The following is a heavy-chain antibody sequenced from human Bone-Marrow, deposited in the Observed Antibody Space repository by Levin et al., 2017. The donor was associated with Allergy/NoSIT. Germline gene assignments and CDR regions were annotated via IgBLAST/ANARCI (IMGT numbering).Heavy chain of an antibody. D-gene: IGHD2-15*01. CDR1: GGSVSGYY. CDR2: INHSGST. CDR3: ASLVGLHSWGRVWFDP. Sequence: SETLSLTCAVYGGSVSGYYWSWIRQPPGKGLEWLGEINHSGSTNYNPSLKSRVTISVDTSKNQFSLKLSSVTAADTAVYYCASLVGLHSWGRVWFDPWGQGTLVTVSS. J-gene: IGHJ5*02. V-gene: IGHV4-34*01.